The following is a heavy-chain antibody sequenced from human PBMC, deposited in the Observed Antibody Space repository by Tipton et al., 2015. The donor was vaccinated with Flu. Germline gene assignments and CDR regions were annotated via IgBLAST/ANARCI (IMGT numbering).Heavy chain of an antibody. V-gene: IGHV4-61*02. CDR2: IYTSGIT. CDR3: ATYYYGSGTQSAFDY. J-gene: IGHJ4*02. Sequence: TLSLTCTVSGGSISSGSYYWSWIRQPAGKGLEWIGPIYTSGITNYNPPHKSRITISVDTAKNQFPLKLTSVTAADTAVYYCATYYYGSGTQSAFDYWGQGTLVTVSS. D-gene: IGHD3-10*01. CDR1: GGSISSGSYY.